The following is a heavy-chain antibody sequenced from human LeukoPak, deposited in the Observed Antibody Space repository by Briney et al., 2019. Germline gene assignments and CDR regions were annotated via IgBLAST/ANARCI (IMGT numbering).Heavy chain of an antibody. D-gene: IGHD6-13*01. J-gene: IGHJ5*02. CDR3: VRESPVAAVGRSWFDP. CDR2: VSGSGGNR. V-gene: IGHV3-23*01. Sequence: GGSLRLSCAASGFTFSSYAMSWVRQAPGEGLEWVSTVSGSGGNRYYADSVKGRFTISRDNTKNTLYLQMNSLRAEDTAVYYCVRESPVAAVGRSWFDPWGQGTLVTVSS. CDR1: GFTFSSYA.